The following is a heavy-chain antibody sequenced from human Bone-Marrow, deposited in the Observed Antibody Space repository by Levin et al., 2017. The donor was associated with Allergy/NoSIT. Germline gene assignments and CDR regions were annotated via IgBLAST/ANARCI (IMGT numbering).Heavy chain of an antibody. CDR2: MSPNSANT. Sequence: ASVKVSCKASGYTFTTYDINWVRQAPGQGLEWLGWMSPNSANTGYSQKFHGRVTLTRDTSISTAYMELSSLRSEDTAVYYCARNMPNGGKLDNWGQGTLVTVSS. CDR3: ARNMPNGGKLDN. CDR1: GYTFTTYD. J-gene: IGHJ4*02. D-gene: IGHD2-2*01. V-gene: IGHV1-8*01.